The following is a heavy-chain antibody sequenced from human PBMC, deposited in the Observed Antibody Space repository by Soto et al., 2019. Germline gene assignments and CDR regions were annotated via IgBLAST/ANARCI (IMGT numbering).Heavy chain of an antibody. CDR3: ARGPESRSTAYFDY. Sequence: ASVKVSCKASGFPFTDYGFTWVRQAPGEGLEWMGWISAYTGNTNYAQKVQGRVTMSTDTSTSIAYLELRSPRSDDTAVYYCARGPESRSTAYFDYWGQGTLVTVSS. D-gene: IGHD2-2*01. CDR1: GFPFTDYG. CDR2: ISAYTGNT. J-gene: IGHJ4*02. V-gene: IGHV1-18*01.